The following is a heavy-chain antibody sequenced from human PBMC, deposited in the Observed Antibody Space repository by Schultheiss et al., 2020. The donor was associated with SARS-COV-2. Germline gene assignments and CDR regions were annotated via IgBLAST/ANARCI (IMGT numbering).Heavy chain of an antibody. D-gene: IGHD1-26*01. CDR2: IYYSGST. CDR1: GGSFSGYY. V-gene: IGHV4-34*01. J-gene: IGHJ4*02. Sequence: SETLSLSCAVYGGSFSGYYWSWIRQHPGKGLEWIGYIYYSGSTYYNPSLKSRVTISVDTSKNQFSLKLSSVTAADTAVYYCARHLAYSGSYFGYWGQGTLVTVSS. CDR3: ARHLAYSGSYFGY.